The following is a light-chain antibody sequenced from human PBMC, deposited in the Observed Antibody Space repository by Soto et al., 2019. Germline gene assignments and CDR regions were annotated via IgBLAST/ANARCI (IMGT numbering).Light chain of an antibody. CDR1: QTISSH. Sequence: DIQMTPSPSSLSASVGDRVIITCRASQTISSHLNWYQQKPGKAPKLLIYAASSLQSGVPSRFSGSGSGTDFTLTISSLQPEDFATYYCQQSYSTPRTFGQGTKVDIK. CDR3: QQSYSTPRT. CDR2: AAS. V-gene: IGKV1-39*01. J-gene: IGKJ1*01.